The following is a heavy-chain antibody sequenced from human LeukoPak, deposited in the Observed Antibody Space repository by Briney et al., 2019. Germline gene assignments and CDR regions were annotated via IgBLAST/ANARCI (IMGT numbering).Heavy chain of an antibody. D-gene: IGHD3-22*01. CDR1: GYTFTSYG. V-gene: IGHV1-18*01. CDR2: ISAYNGNT. Sequence: RASVKVSCKASGYTFTSYGISWVRQAPGQGLEWMGWISAYNGNTNYAQKLQGRVTMTTDTSTSTAYMELRSLRSDDTAVYYCARDYYDSSGYYSHAFDIWGQGTMVTVSS. J-gene: IGHJ3*02. CDR3: ARDYYDSSGYYSHAFDI.